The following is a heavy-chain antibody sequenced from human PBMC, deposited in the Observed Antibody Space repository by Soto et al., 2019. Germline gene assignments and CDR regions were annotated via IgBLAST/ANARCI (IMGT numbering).Heavy chain of an antibody. CDR1: GFTFSGSA. V-gene: IGHV3-73*01. CDR2: IRSRADDYAT. D-gene: IGHD4-17*01. CDR3: TRWDSTVTILAYYYGMDV. Sequence: EVQLVESGGGLVQPGGALKLSCAASGFTFSGSAIHWVRQASGKGLEWVGRIRSRADDYATAYAASVKGRFTISRDDSQNTAYLQMNSLKTEDTAVYCCTRWDSTVTILAYYYGMDVWGRGTTVTVSS. J-gene: IGHJ6*02.